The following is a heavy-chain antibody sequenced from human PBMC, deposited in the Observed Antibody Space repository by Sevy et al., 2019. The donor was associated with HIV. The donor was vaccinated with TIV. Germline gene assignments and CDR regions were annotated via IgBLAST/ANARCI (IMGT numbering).Heavy chain of an antibody. D-gene: IGHD6-19*01. J-gene: IGHJ6*02. CDR2: ISYDGSNK. CDR1: GFTFSSYG. V-gene: IGHV3-30*18. Sequence: GESLKISCAASGFTFSSYGMHWVRQAPGKGLEWVAVISYDGSNKYYADSVKGRFTISRDNSKNTLYLQMNSLRAEDTAVYYCAKDGSGWYFDGMDVWGQGTTVTVSS. CDR3: AKDGSGWYFDGMDV.